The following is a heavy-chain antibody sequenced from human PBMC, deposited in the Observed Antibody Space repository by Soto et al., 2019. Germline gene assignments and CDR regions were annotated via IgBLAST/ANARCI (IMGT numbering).Heavy chain of an antibody. CDR3: ASYRGALYFES. Sequence: QVHLQESGPGLVQPSETLSLTCSVSGRSMSSNYWSWIRQSPDKGLEWLGYVFYGGTDYNPSLGGRVSMSSEKSKSHVSLKLPSVTLGGTAVYYWASYRGALYFESLGPGILVTVSA. CDR2: VFYGGT. V-gene: IGHV4-59*01. CDR1: GRSMSSNY. J-gene: IGHJ4*02. D-gene: IGHD3-16*01.